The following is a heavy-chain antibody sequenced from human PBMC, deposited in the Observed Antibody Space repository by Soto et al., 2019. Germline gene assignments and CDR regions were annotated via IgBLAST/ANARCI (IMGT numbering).Heavy chain of an antibody. CDR3: AKERATTTAFDY. CDR2: ITDNGGST. V-gene: IGHV3-23*01. D-gene: IGHD4-17*01. CDR1: GFTFSRDG. Sequence: EVQLLESGGGLVQAGGSLRLSCAASGFTFSRDGMSWVRQAPGKGLEWVSLITDNGGSTYYADSVKGRFTISRVNTKNTLFLQMNSLRAEDTAVYYCAKERATTTAFDYWGQGALITVSS. J-gene: IGHJ4*02.